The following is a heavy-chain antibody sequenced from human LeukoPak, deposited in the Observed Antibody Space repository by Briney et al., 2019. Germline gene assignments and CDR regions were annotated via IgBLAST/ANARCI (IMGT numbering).Heavy chain of an antibody. V-gene: IGHV3-23*01. CDR2: NSGSGGST. Sequence: GGSLRLSCAASGFTFSSYAMSWVRQAPGKGLGWGSANSGSGGSTYYADSVKGRFTISRDNSKNTLYLQMNSLRAEDTAVYYCAKAYEGVWGAYRKFDYWGQGTLVTVSS. CDR3: AKAYEGVWGAYRKFDY. CDR1: GFTFSSYA. D-gene: IGHD3-16*02. J-gene: IGHJ4*02.